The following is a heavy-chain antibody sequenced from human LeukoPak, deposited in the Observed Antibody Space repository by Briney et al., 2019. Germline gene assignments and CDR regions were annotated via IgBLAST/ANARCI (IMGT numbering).Heavy chain of an antibody. CDR3: AREIGDGAFDI. D-gene: IGHD2-21*01. J-gene: IGHJ3*02. CDR1: GGSISSYY. CDR2: IYYSGST. Sequence: SETLSLTCTVSGGSISSYYWSWLRQPPGKGLEWIGYIYYSGSTNYNPSLRSRVTISVDTSKNQFSLKLSSVTAADTAVYYCAREIGDGAFDIWGQGTMVTVSS. V-gene: IGHV4-59*01.